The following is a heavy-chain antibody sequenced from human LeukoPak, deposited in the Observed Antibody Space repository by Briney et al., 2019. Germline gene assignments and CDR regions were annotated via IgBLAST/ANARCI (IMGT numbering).Heavy chain of an antibody. J-gene: IGHJ5*02. CDR3: ARHSDHPTAYIAA. V-gene: IGHV4-39*01. CDR2: TYSGGIT. Sequence: PSETLSLTCTVTGGSLSSGDYYWNWLLHPPGKGLEWIASTYSGGITFCSPTAKSPLPISADRSRNHFSLRLRSVTAADTAPFFCARHSDHPTAYIAAWSQGSLVTVSS. D-gene: IGHD1-14*01. CDR1: GGSLSSGDYY.